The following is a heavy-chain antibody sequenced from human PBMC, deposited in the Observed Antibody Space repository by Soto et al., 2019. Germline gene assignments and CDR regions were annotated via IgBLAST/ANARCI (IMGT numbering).Heavy chain of an antibody. CDR3: SRYPYDGSGCYCLDY. CDR2: ISSDGSST. Sequence: GGSLILSCAASGLIFTNCVMHLGLQVPGKGLVWVSRISSDGSSTSYADSVKGRFTISRDNAKNTLYLQMNSLRAEDTAVYYCSRYPYDGSGCYCLDYWGQGALVTVSS. D-gene: IGHD3-22*01. J-gene: IGHJ4*02. V-gene: IGHV3-74*01. CDR1: GLIFTNCV.